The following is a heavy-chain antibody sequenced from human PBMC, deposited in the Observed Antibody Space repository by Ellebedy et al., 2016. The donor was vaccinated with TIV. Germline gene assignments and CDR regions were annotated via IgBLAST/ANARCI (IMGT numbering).Heavy chain of an antibody. D-gene: IGHD5-12*01. CDR3: ARDLGPLGGYESS. CDR2: ISSSSSYI. V-gene: IGHV3-21*01. Sequence: PGGSLRLSCAASGFTFSSYSMNWVRQAPGKGLEWVSSISSSSSYIYYADSVKGRFTISRDNAKNSLYLQMNSLRAEETAVYYCARDLGPLGGYESSWGQGTLVTVSS. CDR1: GFTFSSYS. J-gene: IGHJ5*02.